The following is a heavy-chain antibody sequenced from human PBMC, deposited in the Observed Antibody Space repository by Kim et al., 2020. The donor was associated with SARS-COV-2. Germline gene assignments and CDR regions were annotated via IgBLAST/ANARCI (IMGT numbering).Heavy chain of an antibody. Sequence: GGSLRLSCAVSGFTFSSYAMSWVRQAPGKGLEWVSGISGSGDSTYYADSVKGRFTISIDNSKNTLYLQMNSLRVEDTAVYYCARSQGCSSTSCYVGYWGQGTLVTVSS. D-gene: IGHD2-2*01. CDR3: ARSQGCSSTSCYVGY. V-gene: IGHV3-23*01. J-gene: IGHJ4*02. CDR2: ISGSGDST. CDR1: GFTFSSYA.